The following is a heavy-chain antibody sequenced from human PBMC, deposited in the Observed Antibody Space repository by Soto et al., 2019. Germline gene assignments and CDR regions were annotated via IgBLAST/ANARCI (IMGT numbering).Heavy chain of an antibody. CDR3: AKNRHNSSGFDY. CDR1: GFTFNNFA. V-gene: IGHV3-23*01. D-gene: IGHD1-1*01. CDR2: ISGGGDAT. Sequence: AGSLRLSCAATGFTFNNFAMNWVRQGPGKGLEWVSGISGGGDATRYADSGKECFTISRDNAESMVYLDMYSLIPDDTAIYYCAKNRHNSSGFDYWGKGTPVTVAS. J-gene: IGHJ4*02.